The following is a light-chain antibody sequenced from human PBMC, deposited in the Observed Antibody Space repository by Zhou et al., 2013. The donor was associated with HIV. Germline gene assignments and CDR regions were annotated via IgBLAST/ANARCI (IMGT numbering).Light chain of an antibody. CDR3: QQYYNSPQT. CDR1: QSVTSY. Sequence: EIVLTQSPATLSLSPGDRATLSCRASQSVTSYLAWYQQKPGQAPRLLIYDASNRATAIPARFSGSGSGTDFTLTISRLEPEDFAVYYCQQYYNSPQTFGQGTKVEIK. V-gene: IGKV3-11*01. J-gene: IGKJ1*01. CDR2: DAS.